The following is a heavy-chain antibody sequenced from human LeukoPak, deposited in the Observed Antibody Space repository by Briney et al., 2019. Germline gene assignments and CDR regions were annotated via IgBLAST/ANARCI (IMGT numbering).Heavy chain of an antibody. V-gene: IGHV3-7*01. Sequence: GGSLRLSCAASGFTFSSYWMSWVRQAPGKGLEWVATIKQDGSGKYYVDSVKGRFTISRDNAKNSLYLQMNSLRAEDTAVYYCARRVYSSNWPFDYWGQGTLVTVSS. D-gene: IGHD6-13*01. CDR3: ARRVYSSNWPFDY. CDR2: IKQDGSGK. J-gene: IGHJ4*02. CDR1: GFTFSSYW.